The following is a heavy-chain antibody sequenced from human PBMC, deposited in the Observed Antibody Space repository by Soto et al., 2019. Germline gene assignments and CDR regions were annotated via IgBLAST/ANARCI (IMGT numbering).Heavy chain of an antibody. J-gene: IGHJ4*02. CDR1: GFTFSSYA. CDR3: ARDWGNYYDSSGYYDY. V-gene: IGHV3-30-3*01. CDR2: ISYDGSNK. D-gene: IGHD3-22*01. Sequence: QVQLVESGGGVVQPGRSLRLSCAASGFTFSSYAMHWVRQAPGKGLEWVAVISYDGSNKYYADSVKGRFTISRDNSKNTLYLQMNSLRAEDTAVYYCARDWGNYYDSSGYYDYWGQGTLVTVSS.